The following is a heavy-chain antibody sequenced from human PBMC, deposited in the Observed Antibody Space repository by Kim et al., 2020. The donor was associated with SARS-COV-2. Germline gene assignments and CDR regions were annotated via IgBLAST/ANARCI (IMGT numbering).Heavy chain of an antibody. CDR3: ASAKIPAHCSSTSCYRYYYYGMDV. CDR2: IYPGDSDT. Sequence: GESLKISCKGSGYSFTSYWIGWVRQMPGKGLEWMGIIYPGDSDTRYSPSFQGQVTISADKSISTAYLQWSSLKASDTAMYYCASAKIPAHCSSTSCYRYYYYGMDVWGQGTTGTVSS. J-gene: IGHJ6*02. V-gene: IGHV5-51*01. D-gene: IGHD2-2*01. CDR1: GYSFTSYW.